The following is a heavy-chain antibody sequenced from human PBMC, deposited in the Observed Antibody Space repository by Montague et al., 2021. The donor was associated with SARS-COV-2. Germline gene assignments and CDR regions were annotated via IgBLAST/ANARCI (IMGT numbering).Heavy chain of an antibody. CDR2: INHSGYT. CDR1: GASSSNYY. CDR3: ASAPRYSFGFWAY. Sequence: SDTLSLTCAVYGASSSNYYWSWIRQSPGKGLEWVGEINHSGYTDYNPSLESRLTISLDSSKKQFSLKMTSVTAADTAIYYCASAPRYSFGFWAYWGQGTLVSVSS. J-gene: IGHJ4*02. D-gene: IGHD5-12*01. V-gene: IGHV4-34*01.